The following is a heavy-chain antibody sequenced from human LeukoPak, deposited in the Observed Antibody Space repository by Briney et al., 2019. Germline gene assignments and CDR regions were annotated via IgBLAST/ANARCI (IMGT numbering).Heavy chain of an antibody. J-gene: IGHJ5*02. CDR1: GFTFSSYS. CDR2: LYSGGST. Sequence: GGSLRLSCAASGFTFSSYSMNWVRQAPGKGLEWVSVLYSGGSTYYADSVKGRFTISRDNAKNSLYLQMNSLRAEDTAVYYCARTPTGTLVFDPWGQGTLVTVSS. CDR3: ARTPTGTLVFDP. V-gene: IGHV3-21*01. D-gene: IGHD1-1*01.